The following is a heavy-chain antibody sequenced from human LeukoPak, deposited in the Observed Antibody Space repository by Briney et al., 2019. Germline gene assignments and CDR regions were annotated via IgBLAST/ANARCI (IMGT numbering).Heavy chain of an antibody. CDR2: ISSSDSTI. D-gene: IGHD1-26*01. CDR1: GFTFSDYY. V-gene: IGHV3-11*04. J-gene: IGHJ4*02. Sequence: PGGSLRLSCAASGFTFSDYYMSWIRQAPGKGLEWVSYISSSDSTIYYADSVKGRFTISRDNAKNSLFLQMNSLRAEDTAVYYCARDRTVGVTPYFDYWGQGTLVTVSS. CDR3: ARDRTVGVTPYFDY.